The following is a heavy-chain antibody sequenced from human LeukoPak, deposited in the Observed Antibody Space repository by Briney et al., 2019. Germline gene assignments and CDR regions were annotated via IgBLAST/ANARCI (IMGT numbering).Heavy chain of an antibody. CDR1: GFTFSSNG. V-gene: IGHV3-33*06. D-gene: IGHD3-22*01. CDR2: IWYDGSKK. J-gene: IGHJ4*02. Sequence: GGSLRLSCAASGFTFSSNGMHWVRQAPGKGLEWVAVIWYDGSKKYYADSVKGRFTISRDNSKNTLFLQMNSLRAEDTAVYYCAKDYYDSSPGYFDYWGQGILVTVSS. CDR3: AKDYYDSSPGYFDY.